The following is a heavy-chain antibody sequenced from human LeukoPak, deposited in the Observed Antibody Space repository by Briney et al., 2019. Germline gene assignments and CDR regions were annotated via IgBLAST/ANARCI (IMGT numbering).Heavy chain of an antibody. V-gene: IGHV4-34*01. CDR3: ARRRRSDMVRGGPFDY. Sequence: PSETLSLTCAVYGGSFSGYYWSWIRQPPGKGLEWIGEINHSGGTNYNPSLKSRVTISVDTSKNQFSLMLSSVTAADTALYYCARRRRSDMVRGGPFDYWGQGTLVTVSS. CDR2: INHSGGT. CDR1: GGSFSGYY. J-gene: IGHJ4*02. D-gene: IGHD3-10*01.